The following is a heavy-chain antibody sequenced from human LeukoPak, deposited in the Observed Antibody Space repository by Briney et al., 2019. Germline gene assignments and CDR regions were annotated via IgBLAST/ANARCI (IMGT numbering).Heavy chain of an antibody. CDR2: IHHSGST. CDR1: GYSISSGYY. J-gene: IGHJ4*02. D-gene: IGHD2-8*01. V-gene: IGHV4-38-2*02. Sequence: SDTLSLTCTVSGYSISSGYYWGWIRQPPGKGLEWIGSIHHSGSTYYNPSLKSRVTISVDTSKNQFSLKVSSVTAADTAVYYCAREGGIVLMVHGTSSLEELNSDFDYWGQGTLVTVSS. CDR3: AREGGIVLMVHGTSSLEELNSDFDY.